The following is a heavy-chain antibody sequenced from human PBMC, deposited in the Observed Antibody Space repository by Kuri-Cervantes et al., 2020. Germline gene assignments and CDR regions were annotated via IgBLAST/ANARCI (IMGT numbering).Heavy chain of an antibody. CDR1: GFTFSRYA. CDR3: TRENISLDY. CDR2: IKTDGSST. J-gene: IGHJ4*02. Sequence: GGSLRLSCAASGFTFSRYAMSWVRQVPGKGLVWVSCIKTDGSSTYYADSVKGRFTISRDNTKNTLYLQMNSLRPEDAALYYCTRENISLDYWGQGTLVTVSS. V-gene: IGHV3-74*01. D-gene: IGHD3-3*02.